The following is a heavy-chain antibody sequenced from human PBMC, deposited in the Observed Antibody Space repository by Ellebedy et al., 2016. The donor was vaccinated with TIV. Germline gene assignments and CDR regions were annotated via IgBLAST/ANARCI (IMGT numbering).Heavy chain of an antibody. V-gene: IGHV3-23*01. D-gene: IGHD5-18*01. Sequence: GESLKISCATSGFTFSTYWMAWVRQAPGKGLEWVSGINAGGGKTYYADSGKGRFTISRDNSKRTVDLQMNSLRAEDTAVYFCAKDRTPGDGYWVFDNWGQGTLVSVSS. J-gene: IGHJ4*02. CDR3: AKDRTPGDGYWVFDN. CDR2: INAGGGKT. CDR1: GFTFSTYW.